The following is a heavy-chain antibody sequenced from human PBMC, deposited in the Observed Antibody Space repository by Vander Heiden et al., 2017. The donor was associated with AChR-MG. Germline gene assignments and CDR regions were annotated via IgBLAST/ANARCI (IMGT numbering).Heavy chain of an antibody. CDR1: GFTFGRYW. Sequence: EVQLVESGGGLVQPGGSLSLSCAASGFTFGRYWMSCVRQAPGKGLEWVANIKQDGSEKYYVDSVKGRFTISRDNAKNSLYLQMNSLRAEDTAVYYCARVLTGLIQAYYFDYWGQGTLVTVSS. J-gene: IGHJ4*02. V-gene: IGHV3-7*01. D-gene: IGHD3-9*01. CDR3: ARVLTGLIQAYYFDY. CDR2: IKQDGSEK.